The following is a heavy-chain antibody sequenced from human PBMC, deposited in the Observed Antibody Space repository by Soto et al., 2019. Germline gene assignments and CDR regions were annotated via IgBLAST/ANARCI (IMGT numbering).Heavy chain of an antibody. D-gene: IGHD1-1*01. CDR2: IYYSGST. V-gene: IGHV4-59*01. Sequence: SETLSLTCTVSGGSISSYYWSWIRQPPGKGLEWIGYIYYSGSTNYNPSLKSRVTISVATSKNQFSLKLSSVTAADTAVYYCARCCGTDHDAFDIWGQGTMVTVSS. J-gene: IGHJ3*02. CDR1: GGSISSYY. CDR3: ARCCGTDHDAFDI.